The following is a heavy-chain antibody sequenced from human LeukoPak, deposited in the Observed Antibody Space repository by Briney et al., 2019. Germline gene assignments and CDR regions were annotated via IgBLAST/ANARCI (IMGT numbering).Heavy chain of an antibody. CDR2: ISYDGSTQ. V-gene: IGHV3-30*18. D-gene: IGHD5-24*01. J-gene: IGHJ4*02. Sequence: GGSLRLSCAASGFTFSSYGMHWVRQAPGKGLEWVAVISYDGSTQYYADSVKGRFTNSRDNSNNMLSLQMNSLKAEDTAVYYCAKGRMMATIMISFDYWGRGTLVTVSS. CDR1: GFTFSSYG. CDR3: AKGRMMATIMISFDY.